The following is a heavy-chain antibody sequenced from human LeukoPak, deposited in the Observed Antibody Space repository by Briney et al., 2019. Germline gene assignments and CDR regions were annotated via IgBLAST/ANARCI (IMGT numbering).Heavy chain of an antibody. D-gene: IGHD3-3*01. CDR1: GFTFSSYE. V-gene: IGHV3-48*03. Sequence: GGSLRLSCAASGFTFSSYEMNWVRQAPGKGLEWVSYISSSGSTIYYADSVKDRFTISRDNAKKSLFLQMTSLRAEDTAVYYCTRVSWRGEIFWGQGTLVSVSS. J-gene: IGHJ4*02. CDR2: ISSSGSTI. CDR3: TRVSWRGEIF.